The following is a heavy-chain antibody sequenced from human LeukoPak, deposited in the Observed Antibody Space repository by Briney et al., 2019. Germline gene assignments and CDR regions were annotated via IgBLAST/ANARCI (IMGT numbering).Heavy chain of an antibody. CDR2: ISGSGGST. V-gene: IGHV3-23*01. CDR3: AKDLDSSGSPGGY. J-gene: IGHJ4*02. Sequence: GGSLRLSCAASGFTFSSYAMSWVRQAPGKGLEWVSAISGSGGSTYYADSVKGRFTISRDNSKNTLHLQMNSLRAEDTAVYYCAKDLDSSGSPGGYWGQGTLVTVSS. D-gene: IGHD3-22*01. CDR1: GFTFSSYA.